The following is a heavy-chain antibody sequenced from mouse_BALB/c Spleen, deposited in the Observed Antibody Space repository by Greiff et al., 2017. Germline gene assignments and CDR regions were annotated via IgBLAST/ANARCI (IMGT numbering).Heavy chain of an antibody. CDR1: GYSITSGYY. D-gene: IGHD2-3*01. V-gene: IGHV3-6*02. CDR3: ALDGYYVDY. CDR2: ISYDGSN. Sequence: EVKLEESGPGLVKPSQSLSLTCSVTGYSITSGYYWKWIRQFPGNKLEWMGYISYDGSNNYNPSLKNRISITRDTSKNQFFLKLNSVTTEDTATYYCALDGYYVDYWGQGTTLTVSS. J-gene: IGHJ2*01.